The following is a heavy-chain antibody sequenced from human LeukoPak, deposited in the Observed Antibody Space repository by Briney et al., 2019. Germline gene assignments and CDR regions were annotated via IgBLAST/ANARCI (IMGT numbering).Heavy chain of an antibody. D-gene: IGHD3-22*01. J-gene: IGHJ5*02. CDR3: ARTRIGRFDP. V-gene: IGHV4-34*01. CDR2: INHSGST. CDR1: GGSFSGYY. Sequence: SETPSLTCAVYGGSFSGYYWSWIRQPPGKGLEWIGEINHSGSTNYNPSLKSRVTISVDTSKNQFSLKLSSVTAADMAVYYCARTRIGRFDPWGQGTLVTVSS.